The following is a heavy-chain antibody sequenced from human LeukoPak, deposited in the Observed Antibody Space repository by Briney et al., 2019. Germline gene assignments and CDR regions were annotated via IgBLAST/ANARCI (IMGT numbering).Heavy chain of an antibody. CDR3: AGSLAYCGGDCRLGDY. J-gene: IGHJ4*02. CDR2: ISSSSSYI. D-gene: IGHD2-21*02. Sequence: GGSLRLSCAASGFTFNNYNINWVRQAPGKGLEWVSSISSSSSYIYYADSVKGRFTISRDNSKNTLYLQMNSLRVEDTAVYYCAGSLAYCGGDCRLGDYWGQGTLVTVSS. CDR1: GFTFNNYN. V-gene: IGHV3-21*01.